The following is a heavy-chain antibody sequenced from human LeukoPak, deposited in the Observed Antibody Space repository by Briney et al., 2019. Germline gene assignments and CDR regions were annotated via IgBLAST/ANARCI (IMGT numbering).Heavy chain of an antibody. CDR1: GYTFTSYG. CDR3: ARYSSSAPYYYYYYGMDV. Sequence: ASAKVSCKASGYTFTSYGISWVRQAPGQGLEWMGWISAYNGNTNYAQKLQGRVTMTTDTSTSTAYMELRSLRSDDTAVYYCARYSSSAPYYYYYYGMDVWGQGTLVTVSS. D-gene: IGHD6-6*01. CDR2: ISAYNGNT. J-gene: IGHJ6*02. V-gene: IGHV1-18*01.